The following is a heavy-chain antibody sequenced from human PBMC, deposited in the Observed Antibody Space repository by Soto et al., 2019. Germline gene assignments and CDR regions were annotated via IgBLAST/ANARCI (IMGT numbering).Heavy chain of an antibody. Sequence: SAKVSFKVSKYTLNELSMHWVRQAPGKGLEWMGGFDPEYGETVYAQIFQGRVTMTEDTSTDTANMELNSLTSEDTAVYYCATGGPAGDFDFWGQGTLVTVSS. J-gene: IGHJ4*02. D-gene: IGHD3-10*01. V-gene: IGHV1-24*01. CDR3: ATGGPAGDFDF. CDR2: FDPEYGET. CDR1: KYTLNELS.